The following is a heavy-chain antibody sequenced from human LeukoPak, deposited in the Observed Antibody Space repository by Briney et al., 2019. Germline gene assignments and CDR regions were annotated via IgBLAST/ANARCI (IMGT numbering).Heavy chain of an antibody. V-gene: IGHV1-2*02. Sequence: ASVKVSCRTSGYSLTDYYLHWVRQAPGQGLEWMGWTNPNSGATDYAQNFRGRVTMTRDTSINTAYMELRSLRSDDTAVYYCASGLHYYGSGTSQDAFDIWGQGTMVTVSS. CDR3: ASGLHYYGSGTSQDAFDI. J-gene: IGHJ3*02. CDR1: GYSLTDYY. CDR2: TNPNSGAT. D-gene: IGHD3-10*01.